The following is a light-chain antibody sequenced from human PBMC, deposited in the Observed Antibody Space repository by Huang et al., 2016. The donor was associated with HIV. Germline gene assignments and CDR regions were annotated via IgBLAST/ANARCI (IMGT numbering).Light chain of an antibody. V-gene: IGKV4-1*01. J-gene: IGKJ1*01. CDR2: GAS. CDR1: QSLLYSSNNKNY. Sequence: DIVMTQSPDSLAVSLGGRATINCKSSQSLLYSSNNKNYLAWYQQKPGQPPKLLIYGASTRESGVPDRFSGSGSETDFTLTISSLQAEDVAVYYCHQYYATGTFGQGTKVEI. CDR3: HQYYATGT.